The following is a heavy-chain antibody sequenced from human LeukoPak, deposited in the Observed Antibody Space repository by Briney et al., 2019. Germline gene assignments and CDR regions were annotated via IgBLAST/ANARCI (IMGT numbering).Heavy chain of an antibody. D-gene: IGHD3-10*01. CDR3: ARDPYYYDSGSFAAFDI. V-gene: IGHV3-7*01. CDR1: SFTFSSYW. Sequence: GGSLRLSCAASSFTFSSYWMTWVRQAPGKGLEWVANIKEDGSKTFYVDSVKGRFTITRDNAKNSLNLQMNSLRAEDTAVYYCARDPYYYDSGSFAAFDIWGQGTMVTVSS. J-gene: IGHJ3*02. CDR2: IKEDGSKT.